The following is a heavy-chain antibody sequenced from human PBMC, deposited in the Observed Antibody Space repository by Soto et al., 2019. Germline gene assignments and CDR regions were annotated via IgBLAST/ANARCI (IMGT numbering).Heavy chain of an antibody. V-gene: IGHV3-23*01. Sequence: PGGSLRLSCAASGFTFRSYAMSWVRQAPGKGLEWVSGISGSGISTHYADSVKGRFTVSRDNSKNTLYLQMNSLRAEDTAVYYCAKDRHLKSYFDYWGQGTLVTVSS. D-gene: IGHD6-6*01. CDR1: GFTFRSYA. CDR3: AKDRHLKSYFDY. CDR2: ISGSGIST. J-gene: IGHJ4*02.